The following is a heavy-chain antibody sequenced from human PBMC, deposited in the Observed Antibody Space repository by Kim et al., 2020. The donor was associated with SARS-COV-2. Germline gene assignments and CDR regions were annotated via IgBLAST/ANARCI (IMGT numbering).Heavy chain of an antibody. CDR2: VRYSGTT. Sequence: SETLSLSCSVSGDSITDYFWNWIRQSPGKGLEWIGYVRYSGTTNYNPSLKGRVTISIDTSRTQFSLRLNSVTTADTAVYYCARGSIATQNWFDPWGQGTL. J-gene: IGHJ5*02. CDR3: ARGSIATQNWFDP. CDR1: GDSITDYF. V-gene: IGHV4-59*01.